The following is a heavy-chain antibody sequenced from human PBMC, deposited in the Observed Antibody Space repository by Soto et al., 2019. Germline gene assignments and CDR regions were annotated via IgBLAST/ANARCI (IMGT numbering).Heavy chain of an antibody. D-gene: IGHD3-22*01. V-gene: IGHV3-33*08. Sequence: PGGSLRLSCAASGFNFNSYYMHWVRQAPGKGLEWVAVIWYDGSNKNYADSVKGRFTITRDNSKNTLYLQMNSLRAEDTAVYYCARDGDSSGLHFDYWGQGTLVTVSS. CDR3: ARDGDSSGLHFDY. CDR2: IWYDGSNK. J-gene: IGHJ4*02. CDR1: GFNFNSYY.